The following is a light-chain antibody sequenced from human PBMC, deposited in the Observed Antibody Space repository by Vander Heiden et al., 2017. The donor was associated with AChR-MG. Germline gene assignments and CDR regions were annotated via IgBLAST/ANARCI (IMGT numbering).Light chain of an antibody. CDR3: QAWDSSTAV. J-gene: IGLJ2*01. Sequence: SYELTQPPSVSVSPGQTASITCPGDKLGDKYACWYQQKPGQSPVLVIYQDSKRPSGIPELFSGSNSGNTATLTISGTQAMDEADYYCQAWDSSTAVFGGGTKLTVL. V-gene: IGLV3-1*01. CDR2: QDS. CDR1: KLGDKY.